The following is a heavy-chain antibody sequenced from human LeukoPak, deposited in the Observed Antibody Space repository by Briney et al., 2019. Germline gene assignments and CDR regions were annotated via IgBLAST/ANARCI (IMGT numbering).Heavy chain of an antibody. CDR3: ARGGRGYSYGAAFDI. D-gene: IGHD5-18*01. Sequence: SETLSLTCTVSGGSISSYYWSWIRQPPGKGLEWIGYIYYSGSTNYNPSLKSRDTISVDTSKNQFSLKLSSVTAADTAVYYCARGGRGYSYGAAFDIWGQGTMVTVSS. CDR1: GGSISSYY. J-gene: IGHJ3*02. CDR2: IYYSGST. V-gene: IGHV4-59*01.